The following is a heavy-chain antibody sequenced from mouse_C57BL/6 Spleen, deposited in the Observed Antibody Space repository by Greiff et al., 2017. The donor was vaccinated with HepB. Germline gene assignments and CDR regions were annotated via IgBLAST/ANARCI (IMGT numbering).Heavy chain of an antibody. CDR3: TRFYGSSDYYAMDY. Sequence: VQLQQSGTVLARPGASVKMSCKTSGYTFTSYWMHWVKQRPGQGLEWIGAIYPGNSDTSYNQKFKGKAKLTAVTSASTAYMELSSLTNEDSAVYYGTRFYGSSDYYAMDYWGQGTSVTVSS. V-gene: IGHV1-5*01. CDR2: IYPGNSDT. CDR1: GYTFTSYW. D-gene: IGHD1-1*01. J-gene: IGHJ4*01.